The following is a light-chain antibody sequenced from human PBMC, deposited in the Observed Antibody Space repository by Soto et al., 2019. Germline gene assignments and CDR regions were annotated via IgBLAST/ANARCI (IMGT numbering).Light chain of an antibody. CDR3: GSYTSTSTLV. Sequence: QSALTQPASVSGSPGQSITISCTGTSSDIGTYNYVSWYQQHPGKAPKVVIYAVSNRPSGVSNRFSGSKSGNTASLTISGLQAEDEADYYCGSYTSTSTLVFGGGTKLTVL. V-gene: IGLV2-14*01. CDR1: SSDIGTYNY. J-gene: IGLJ3*02. CDR2: AVS.